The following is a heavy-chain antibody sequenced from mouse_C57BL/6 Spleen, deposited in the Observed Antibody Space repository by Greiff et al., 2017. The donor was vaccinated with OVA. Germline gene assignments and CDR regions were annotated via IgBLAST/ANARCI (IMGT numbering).Heavy chain of an antibody. Sequence: VKLMESGPGLVQPSQSLSITCTVSGFSLTSYGVHWVRQSPGKGLEWLGVIWSGGSTDYNAAFISRLSISKDNSKSQVFFKMNSLQADDTAIYYCARKAFITTDWYFDVWGTGTTVTVSS. CDR1: GFSLTSYG. V-gene: IGHV2-2*01. J-gene: IGHJ1*03. D-gene: IGHD1-1*01. CDR3: ARKAFITTDWYFDV. CDR2: IWSGGST.